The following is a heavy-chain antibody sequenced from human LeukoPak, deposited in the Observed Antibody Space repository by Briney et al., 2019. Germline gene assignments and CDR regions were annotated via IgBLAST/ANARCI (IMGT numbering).Heavy chain of an antibody. Sequence: GASVKVPCKASGYTFTGYYMHWVRQAPGQGLEWMGWMNPNSGNTGYAQKFQGRVTITRNTSISTAYMELSSLRSEDTAVYYCARGRGIVATIDYWGQGTLVTVSS. D-gene: IGHD5-12*01. V-gene: IGHV1-8*03. CDR1: GYTFTGYY. CDR2: MNPNSGNT. J-gene: IGHJ4*02. CDR3: ARGRGIVATIDY.